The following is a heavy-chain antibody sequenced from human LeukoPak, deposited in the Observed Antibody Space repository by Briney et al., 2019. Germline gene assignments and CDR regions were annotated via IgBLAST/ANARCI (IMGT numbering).Heavy chain of an antibody. J-gene: IGHJ4*02. D-gene: IGHD6-13*01. CDR2: IHPSGST. CDR1: GGSISSSSYY. V-gene: IGHV4-39*07. CDR3: ARLGYSSSWSDY. Sequence: PSETLSLTCTVSGGSISSSSYYWGWIRQPPGKGLEWIGSIHPSGSTNYNPSLKSRVTLSVDTSKNQFSLKLSSVTAADTAVYYCARLGYSSSWSDYWGQGTLVTVSS.